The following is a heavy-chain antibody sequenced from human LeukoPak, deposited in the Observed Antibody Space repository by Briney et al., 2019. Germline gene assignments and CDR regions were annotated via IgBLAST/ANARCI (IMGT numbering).Heavy chain of an antibody. CDR2: ISYDGSNK. CDR1: GFTFSSYG. V-gene: IGHV3-30*18. CDR3: AKEADCSGGSCYSGLDY. D-gene: IGHD2-15*01. Sequence: GRSLRLSCAASGFTFSSYGMHWVRQAPGKGLGWVAVISYDGSNKYYADSVKGRFTISRDNSKNTLYLQMNSLRAEDTAVYYCAKEADCSGGSCYSGLDYWGQGTLVTVSS. J-gene: IGHJ4*02.